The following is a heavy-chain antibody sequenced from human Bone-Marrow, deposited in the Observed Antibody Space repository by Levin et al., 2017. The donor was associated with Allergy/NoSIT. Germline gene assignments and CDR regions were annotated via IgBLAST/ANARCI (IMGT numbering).Heavy chain of an antibody. CDR2: ISPYNGDT. D-gene: IGHD6-13*01. CDR3: ARGQYSISWFGY. CDR1: GYSFVNYG. V-gene: IGHV1-18*01. J-gene: IGHJ4*02. Sequence: GESLKISCKASGYSFVNYGISWLRQARGQGPEWMGWISPYNGDTIYAQNFQGRVTLTTDTSTSTAYMELKTLTSDDTATYYCARGQYSISWFGYWGQGTLVTVSS.